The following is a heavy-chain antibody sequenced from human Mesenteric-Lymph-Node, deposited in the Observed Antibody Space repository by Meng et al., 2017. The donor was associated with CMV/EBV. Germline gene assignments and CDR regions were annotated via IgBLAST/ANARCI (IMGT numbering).Heavy chain of an antibody. J-gene: IGHJ4*02. CDR1: GFTVSSIY. D-gene: IGHD1-7*01. V-gene: IGHV3-53*01. CDR3: ARGLSNWNYAGFDF. CDR2: IYSGGNT. Sequence: GESLKISCAASGFTVSSIYLTWVRQAPGKGLEWVSIIYSGGNTAYADSVKGRFTISRDNSKNTLYLQMNSLRAEDTAVYYCARGLSNWNYAGFDFWGQGTLVTVS.